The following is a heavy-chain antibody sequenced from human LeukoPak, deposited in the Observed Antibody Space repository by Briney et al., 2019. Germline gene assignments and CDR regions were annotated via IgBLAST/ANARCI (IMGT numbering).Heavy chain of an antibody. V-gene: IGHV3-11*01. CDR2: ISSSGSTI. CDR3: SSGWYWGAFDI. Sequence: GGSLRLSCAASGFTFSNAWMNWVRQAPGKGLEWVSYISSSGSTIYYADSVKGRFTISRDNAKNSLYLQMNSLRAEDTAVYYCSSGWYWGAFDIWGQGTMVTVSS. D-gene: IGHD6-19*01. CDR1: GFTFSNAW. J-gene: IGHJ3*02.